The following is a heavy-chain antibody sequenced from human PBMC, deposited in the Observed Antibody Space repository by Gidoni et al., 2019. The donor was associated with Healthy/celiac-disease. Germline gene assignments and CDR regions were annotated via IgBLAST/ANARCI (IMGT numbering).Heavy chain of an antibody. J-gene: IGHJ6*02. Sequence: QVQLVQSGAEVKKPGSSVKVSCTASGGTFSSYAISWVRQAPGQGLEWMGGIIPIFGTANYAQKFQGRVTITADESTSTAYMELSSLRSEDTAVYYCARDEGVVVPAANYYYYYGMDVWGQGTTVTVSS. V-gene: IGHV1-69*01. D-gene: IGHD2-2*01. CDR2: IIPIFGTA. CDR3: ARDEGVVVPAANYYYYYGMDV. CDR1: GGTFSSYA.